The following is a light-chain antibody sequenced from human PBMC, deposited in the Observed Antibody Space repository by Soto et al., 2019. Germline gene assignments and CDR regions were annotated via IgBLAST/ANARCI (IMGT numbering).Light chain of an antibody. CDR3: QQFNYRPPLT. Sequence: EVVMTQSPATLSVSPGERATLSCRASQFVSTNLAWYQQKPGQAPRLLIYSASTRATGIPARCSGSGSGTEFTLTISSLQSEDSAVYFCQQFNYRPPLTFGGGTKVEIK. CDR1: QFVSTN. J-gene: IGKJ4*01. V-gene: IGKV3-15*01. CDR2: SAS.